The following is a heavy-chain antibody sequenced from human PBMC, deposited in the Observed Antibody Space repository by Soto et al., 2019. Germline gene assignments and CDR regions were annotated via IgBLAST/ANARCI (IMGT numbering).Heavy chain of an antibody. J-gene: IGHJ4*02. CDR3: ARDLTSTNHEESYYYYYYMDVWDFDY. Sequence: SQTLSLTCAISGDSVSSNSAAWNWIRQSPSRGLEWLGRTYYRSKWYNDYAVSVKSRITINPDTSKNQFSLQLNSVTPEDTAVYYCARDLTSTNHEESYYYYYYMDVWDFDYWGQGTLVTVSS. D-gene: IGHD3-22*01. V-gene: IGHV6-1*01. CDR2: TYYRSKWYN. CDR1: GDSVSSNSAA.